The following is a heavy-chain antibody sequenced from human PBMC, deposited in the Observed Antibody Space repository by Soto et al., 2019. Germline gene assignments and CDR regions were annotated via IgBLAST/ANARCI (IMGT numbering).Heavy chain of an antibody. J-gene: IGHJ4*02. V-gene: IGHV4-59*08. CDR3: ARASGSYHTNFDY. Sequence: PSETLSLTCTVSGGSISSYYWSWIRQPPGKGLEWIGYIYYSGSTNYNPSLKSRGTISVDTSKNQLSLKLSSVTAADTAVYYCARASGSYHTNFDYWGQGTLVTVSS. CDR2: IYYSGST. CDR1: GGSISSYY. D-gene: IGHD1-26*01.